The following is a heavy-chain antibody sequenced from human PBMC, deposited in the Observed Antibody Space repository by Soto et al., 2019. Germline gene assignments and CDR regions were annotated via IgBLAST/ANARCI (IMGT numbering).Heavy chain of an antibody. D-gene: IGHD3-3*01. CDR3: ARVVYYDFWGGYCDWFDP. Sequence: PSETLSLTCTVSGGSISSYYWSWIRQPPGKGLEWIGYIYYSGSTNYNPSLKSRVTISVDTSKNQFSLKLSSVTAADTAVYYCARVVYYDFWGGYCDWFDPWSQGTLVTVSS. CDR2: IYYSGST. V-gene: IGHV4-59*01. J-gene: IGHJ5*02. CDR1: GGSISSYY.